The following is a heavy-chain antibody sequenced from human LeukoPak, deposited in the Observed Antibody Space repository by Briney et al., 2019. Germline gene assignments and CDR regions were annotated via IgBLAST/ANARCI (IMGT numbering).Heavy chain of an antibody. V-gene: IGHV3-7*01. CDR1: GFMSTTNW. J-gene: IGHJ4*02. D-gene: IGHD3-16*01. Sequence: GGSLRLSCVASGFMSTTNWMAWVRQAPGKGLEWVANIKEDGSKKYYVDSVEGRFTISRDNAKNSLYLQMNSLRAEDTAVYYCARDLDRVTPSFGDYWGQGTLVTVSS. CDR3: ARDLDRVTPSFGDY. CDR2: IKEDGSKK.